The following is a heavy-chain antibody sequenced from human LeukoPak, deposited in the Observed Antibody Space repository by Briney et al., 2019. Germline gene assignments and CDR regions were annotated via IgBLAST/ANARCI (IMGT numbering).Heavy chain of an antibody. D-gene: IGHD3-3*01. CDR1: GFTFSSYE. J-gene: IGHJ4*02. CDR3: ARDGDFWSGYRSIDY. CDR2: ISSSGSTI. V-gene: IGHV3-48*03. Sequence: GGSLRLSCAATGFTFSSYEMNWVRQAPGKGLEWVSYISSSGSTIYYAHSVKGRFTISRDNAKNSLYLQMNSLRAEDTAVYYCARDGDFWSGYRSIDYWGQGTLVTVSS.